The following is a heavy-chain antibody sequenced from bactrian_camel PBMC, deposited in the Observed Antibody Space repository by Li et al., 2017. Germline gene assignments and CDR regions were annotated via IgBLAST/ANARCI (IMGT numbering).Heavy chain of an antibody. J-gene: IGHJ6*01. Sequence: HVQLVESGGGFVQPGGSLKLSCAVSGFTFSGYYITWVRQAPGKGLEWVCSIYNDGNNIYYADSVTGRFTVSRDSAKNTVSLQMNSLKPEDTAMYYCAARGPYCYTKLSVRDFTYWGQGTQVTVS. CDR3: AARGPYCYTKLSVRDFTY. CDR1: GFTFSGYY. V-gene: IGHV3-2*01. CDR2: IYNDGNNI. D-gene: IGHD2*01.